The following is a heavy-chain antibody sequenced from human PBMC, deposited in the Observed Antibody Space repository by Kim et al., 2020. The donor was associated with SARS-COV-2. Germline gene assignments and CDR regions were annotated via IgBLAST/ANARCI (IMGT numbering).Heavy chain of an antibody. D-gene: IGHD6-19*01. CDR1: GFTFSSYW. J-gene: IGHJ6*02. CDR3: ARGRYSSGWSPDYYYYGMDV. CDR2: IKQDGSEK. V-gene: IGHV3-7*01. Sequence: GGSLRLSCAASGFTFSSYWMSWVRQAPGKGLEWVANIKQDGSEKYYVDSVKGRFTISRDNAKNSLYLQMNSLRAEDTAVYYCARGRYSSGWSPDYYYYGMDVWGQGTTVTVSS.